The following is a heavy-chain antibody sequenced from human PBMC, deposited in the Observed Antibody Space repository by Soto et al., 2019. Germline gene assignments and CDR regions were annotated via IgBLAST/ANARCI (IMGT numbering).Heavy chain of an antibody. J-gene: IGHJ4*02. D-gene: IGHD5-12*01. CDR3: ARLRDGYRYFDY. CDR1: GGSTSSYY. CDR2: IYYSGST. V-gene: IGHV4-59*01. Sequence: SETLSLTCTVSGGSTSSYYWSWIRQPPGKGLEWIGYIYYSGSTNYNPSLKSRVTISVGTSKNQFSLKLISVTAADTAVYYCARLRDGYRYFDYWGQGTLVTVSS.